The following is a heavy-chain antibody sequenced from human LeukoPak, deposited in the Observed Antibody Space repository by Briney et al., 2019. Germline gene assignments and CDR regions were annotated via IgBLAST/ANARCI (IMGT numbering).Heavy chain of an antibody. Sequence: SVKVSCKASGGTFSSYAISWVRQAPGQGLEWMGGVIPIFGTANYAQKFQGRVTITTDESTSTAYMELSSLRSEDTAVYYCAGGGYDPFNYYYHYYMDVWGKGTTVTVS. CDR1: GGTFSSYA. CDR2: VIPIFGTA. D-gene: IGHD5-12*01. V-gene: IGHV1-69*05. CDR3: AGGGYDPFNYYYHYYMDV. J-gene: IGHJ6*03.